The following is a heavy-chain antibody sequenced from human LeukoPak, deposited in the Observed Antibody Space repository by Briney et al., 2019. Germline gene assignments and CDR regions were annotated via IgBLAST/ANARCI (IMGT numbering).Heavy chain of an antibody. J-gene: IGHJ3*02. D-gene: IGHD6-6*01. Sequence: PSETLSLTCTVSGGPFNTYYWSWIRQSPGKGLEWMGYIYHTGNTNYNPSLKSRVTISIDTSQNQFSLNLTSVTAADTAVYYCARLAIAARLAPFDIWGQGTMVTVS. CDR2: IYHTGNT. CDR3: ARLAIAARLAPFDI. CDR1: GGPFNTYY. V-gene: IGHV4-59*08.